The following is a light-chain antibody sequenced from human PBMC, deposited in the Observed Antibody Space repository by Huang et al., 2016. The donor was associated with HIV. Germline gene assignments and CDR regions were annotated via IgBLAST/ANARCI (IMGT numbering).Light chain of an antibody. V-gene: IGKV3-20*01. J-gene: IGKJ1*01. CDR2: VAS. CDR1: QSVSRSY. Sequence: EIVLTQSPGTLSLSPGERATLSCRASQSVSRSYFGWYQQKAGQAPRLLIYVASSRAPGIPDRFSGSGSGTDFTLTISRLEPEDFAIYYCQQYESSPWTFGQGTKVEMK. CDR3: QQYESSPWT.